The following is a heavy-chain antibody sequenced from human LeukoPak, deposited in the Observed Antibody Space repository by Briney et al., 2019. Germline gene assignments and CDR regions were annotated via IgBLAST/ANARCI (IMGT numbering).Heavy chain of an antibody. V-gene: IGHV3-74*01. CDR3: ARGSWSAADTNIDY. D-gene: IGHD6-13*01. CDR2: INSDGSRT. Sequence: QPGGSLRLSCAASGFTLSTYWMHWVRQGPGKGLVWVSCINSDGSRTTYADSVKGRFTISRDNAKNTLYPQMNTLRVEDTAVYYCARGSWSAADTNIDYWGQGTLVTVSS. J-gene: IGHJ4*02. CDR1: GFTLSTYW.